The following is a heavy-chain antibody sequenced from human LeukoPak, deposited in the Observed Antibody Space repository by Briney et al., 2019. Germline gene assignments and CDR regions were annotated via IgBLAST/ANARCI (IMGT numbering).Heavy chain of an antibody. J-gene: IGHJ6*02. D-gene: IGHD6-19*01. V-gene: IGHV1-8*01. Sequence: ASVKVSCKASGYTFTSYDINWVRQATGQGLEWMGWMNTNSGNTGYAQKFQGRVTMTRNTSISTAYMELSSLRSEDTAVYYCARGSGQYSSGWYREDYGMDVWGQGTTVTVSS. CDR2: MNTNSGNT. CDR1: GYTFTSYD. CDR3: ARGSGQYSSGWYREDYGMDV.